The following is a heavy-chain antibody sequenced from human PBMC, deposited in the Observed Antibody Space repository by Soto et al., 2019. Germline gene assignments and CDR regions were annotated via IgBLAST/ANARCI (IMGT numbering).Heavy chain of an antibody. V-gene: IGHV4-59*01. D-gene: IGHD2-2*01. J-gene: IGHJ5*02. Sequence: SETLSLTCTVAGGSISSYYWSWIRQPTGKGLEWIGYIYYSGSTNYNPSLKSRVTISVDTSKNQFSLKLSSVTAADTAVYYCAREYCSSTSCRKYGNCFGPRGQRTLGTVP. CDR1: GGSISSYY. CDR2: IYYSGST. CDR3: AREYCSSTSCRKYGNCFGP.